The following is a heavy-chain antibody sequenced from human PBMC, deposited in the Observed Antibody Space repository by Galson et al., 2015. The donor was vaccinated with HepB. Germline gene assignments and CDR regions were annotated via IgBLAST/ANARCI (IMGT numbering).Heavy chain of an antibody. CDR3: ARSVETATMGSSFYGMDV. Sequence: SVKVSCKAFGGTFGSNTISWVRQAPGQGLECVGRIIPIIGITNYAQKFQGRVTITADRSTSTAYMEMSSLTSDDTAVYYCARSVETATMGSSFYGMDVWGQGTTVTVSS. J-gene: IGHJ6*02. V-gene: IGHV1-69*02. D-gene: IGHD5-24*01. CDR2: IIPIIGIT. CDR1: GGTFGSNT.